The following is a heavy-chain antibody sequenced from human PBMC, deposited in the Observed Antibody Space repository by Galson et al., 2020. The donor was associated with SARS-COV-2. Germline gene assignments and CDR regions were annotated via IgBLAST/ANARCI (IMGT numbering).Heavy chain of an antibody. CDR3: AKGAYPLTGFDY. J-gene: IGHJ4*02. D-gene: IGHD2-2*02. Sequence: SLKISCAASGFTFDDYAMHWVRQAPGKGLEWVSGISWNSGSIGYADSVKGRFTISRDNAKNSLYLQMNSLRAEDTALYYCAKGAYPLTGFDYWGQGTLVTVSS. CDR2: ISWNSGSI. V-gene: IGHV3-9*01. CDR1: GFTFDDYA.